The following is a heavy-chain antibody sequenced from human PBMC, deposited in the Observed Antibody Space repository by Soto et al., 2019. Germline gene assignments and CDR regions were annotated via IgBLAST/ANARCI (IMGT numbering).Heavy chain of an antibody. CDR3: AKDDLAYCGGDCYSDHAFDI. D-gene: IGHD2-21*02. V-gene: IGHV3-30*18. J-gene: IGHJ3*02. CDR2: ISYDGSNK. CDR1: GFTFSSYG. Sequence: PGGSLRLSCAASGFTFSSYGMHWVRQAPGKGLEWVAVISYDGSNKYYADSVKGRFTISRDNSKNTLYLQMNSLRAEDTAVYYCAKDDLAYCGGDCYSDHAFDIWGQGTMVTVSS.